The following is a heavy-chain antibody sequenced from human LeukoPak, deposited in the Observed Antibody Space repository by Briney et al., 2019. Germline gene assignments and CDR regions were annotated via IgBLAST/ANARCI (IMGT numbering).Heavy chain of an antibody. D-gene: IGHD6-13*01. CDR3: ARDNIPVAGTGLSWFDP. CDR1: GGSISNYY. Sequence: SETLSHTCTVSGGSISNYYWSWIRQPPGKGLEWIGNIYHSGTPYYNPSLKSRVTLSVDRSKNQFSLKMTSVTAADTAVYYCARDNIPVAGTGLSWFDPWGQGTLVTVSS. V-gene: IGHV4-59*12. J-gene: IGHJ5*02. CDR2: IYHSGTP.